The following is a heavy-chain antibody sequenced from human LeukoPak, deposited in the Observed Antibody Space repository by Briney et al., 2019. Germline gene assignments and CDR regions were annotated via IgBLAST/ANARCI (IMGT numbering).Heavy chain of an antibody. V-gene: IGHV3-9*01. CDR2: ISWNSGSI. CDR1: GFTFDDYA. J-gene: IGHJ4*02. Sequence: PGGSLRLSCAASGFTFDDYAMHWVRQAPGKGLEWVSGISWNSGSIGYADSVKGRFTISRDNAKNSLYLQMNSLRAEDTALYYCARGSELGPIPHFDYWGQGTLVTVSS. D-gene: IGHD1-14*01. CDR3: ARGSELGPIPHFDY.